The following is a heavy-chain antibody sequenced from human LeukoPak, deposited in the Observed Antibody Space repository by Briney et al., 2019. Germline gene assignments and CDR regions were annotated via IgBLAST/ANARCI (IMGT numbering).Heavy chain of an antibody. CDR1: GGSISISSYY. Sequence: SEALSLTCTVSGGSISISSYYWGWIRPPPGKGLGWIGSIYYSGSTYYNPSLKSRVTISVDTSKNQFSLKLSSVTAADTAVYYCARVYDFWSGYHFTYDYWGQGTLVTVSS. J-gene: IGHJ4*02. D-gene: IGHD3/OR15-3a*01. V-gene: IGHV4-39*01. CDR2: IYYSGST. CDR3: ARVYDFWSGYHFTYDY.